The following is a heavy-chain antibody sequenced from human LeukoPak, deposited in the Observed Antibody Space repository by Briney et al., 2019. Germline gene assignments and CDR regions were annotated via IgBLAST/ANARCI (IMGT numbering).Heavy chain of an antibody. CDR3: ARENHCSGGSCRAAQYYFDY. Sequence: SEALSLTCTVSGGSISSYYWSWIRQPPGKGLEWIGYIYYSGSTNYNPSLKSRVTISVDTSKNQFSLKLSSVTAADTAVYYCARENHCSGGSCRAAQYYFDYWGQGTLVTVSS. D-gene: IGHD2-15*01. CDR1: GGSISSYY. CDR2: IYYSGST. V-gene: IGHV4-59*01. J-gene: IGHJ4*02.